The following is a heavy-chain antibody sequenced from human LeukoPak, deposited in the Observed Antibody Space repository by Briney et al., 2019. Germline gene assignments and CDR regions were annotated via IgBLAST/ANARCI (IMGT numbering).Heavy chain of an antibody. CDR3: ARLPLLGIAAAGSFDY. J-gene: IGHJ4*02. CDR1: GYSFTSYW. V-gene: IGHV5-51*01. CDR2: IYPGDSDT. Sequence: GESLKISCKGSGYSFTSYWIGWVRQMPGKGLEWMGIIYPGDSDTRYSPSFQGQVTISADKSISTAYLQWSSLKASDTAMYYCARLPLLGIAAAGSFDYWGQGTLVTVSS. D-gene: IGHD6-13*01.